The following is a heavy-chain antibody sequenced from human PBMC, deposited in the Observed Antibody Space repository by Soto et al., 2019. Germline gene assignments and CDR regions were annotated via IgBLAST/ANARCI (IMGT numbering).Heavy chain of an antibody. D-gene: IGHD1-7*01. CDR1: GGSISSSSW. J-gene: IGHJ4*02. CDR2: IFESGAT. CDR3: TTSHAGELNN. Sequence: QVQLQESGPGLVKPSGTLSLTCAVSGGSISSSSWWTWVRQSPGKGLEWIGEIFESGATNYNPSLKSRLTMSVDKSKNQFSLNLSSLTAADTAVYFCTTSHAGELNNWGQGTQVTVSS. V-gene: IGHV4-4*02.